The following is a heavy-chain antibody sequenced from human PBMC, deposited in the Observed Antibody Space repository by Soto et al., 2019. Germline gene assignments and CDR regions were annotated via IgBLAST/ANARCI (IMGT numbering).Heavy chain of an antibody. D-gene: IGHD6-19*01. J-gene: IGHJ3*02. CDR3: ARGLVLWQVPGGDAFEI. Sequence: PGGSLRLSCAASGFTFSRFWMHWVRQAPGKGLEWVSRASPDGTSTSYADSVKGRFTISRDNAKNTLFMQMNSLRAEDTAVYYCARGLVLWQVPGGDAFEIWGQGTMVTVSS. CDR2: ASPDGTST. CDR1: GFTFSRFW. V-gene: IGHV3-74*01.